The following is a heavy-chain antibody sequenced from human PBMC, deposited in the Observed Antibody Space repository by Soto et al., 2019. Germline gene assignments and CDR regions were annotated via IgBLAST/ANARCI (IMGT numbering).Heavy chain of an antibody. V-gene: IGHV4-30-4*01. CDR2: IYYSGST. Sequence: QVQLQESGPGLVKPSQTLSLTCTVSGGSISSGDYYWSWIRQPPGKGLEWIGYIYYSGSTYYNPSHKSRVTISVDTSKDQFSLKLSSVTAADTAVYYCARAPPDYGDPNWFDPWGQGTLVTVSS. J-gene: IGHJ5*02. CDR3: ARAPPDYGDPNWFDP. CDR1: GGSISSGDYY. D-gene: IGHD4-17*01.